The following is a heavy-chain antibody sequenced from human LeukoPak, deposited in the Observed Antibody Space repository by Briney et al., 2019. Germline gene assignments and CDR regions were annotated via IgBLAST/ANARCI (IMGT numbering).Heavy chain of an antibody. CDR3: ARAHPYYYDSSGPHDY. D-gene: IGHD3-22*01. V-gene: IGHV1-69*04. CDR1: GGTFSSYA. CDR2: IIPILGIA. Sequence: ASVKVSCKASGGTFSSYAISWVRQAPGQGLEWMGRIIPILGIANYAQKFQGRVTITADKSTSTAYMELSSLRSQDTAVYYCARAHPYYYDSSGPHDYGGQGTLVTAS. J-gene: IGHJ4*02.